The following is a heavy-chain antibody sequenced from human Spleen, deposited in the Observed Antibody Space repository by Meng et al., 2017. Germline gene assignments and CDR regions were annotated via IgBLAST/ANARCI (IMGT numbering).Heavy chain of an antibody. D-gene: IGHD2-2*02. V-gene: IGHV1-24*01. CDR2: FDPEDDET. CDR3: ARREEYCSSTSCYSFGSTADY. J-gene: IGHJ4*02. CDR1: GYTLTKLS. Sequence: ASVKVFCKVSGYTLTKLSMHWVRQAPGKGLEWMGGFDPEDDETIYAQKFQGRVTMTADTSTDTAYMELSSLRSEDTAVYYCARREEYCSSTSCYSFGSTADYWGQGTLVTVSS.